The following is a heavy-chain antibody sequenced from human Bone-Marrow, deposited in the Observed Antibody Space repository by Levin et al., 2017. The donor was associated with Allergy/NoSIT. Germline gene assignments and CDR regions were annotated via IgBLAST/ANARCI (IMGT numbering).Heavy chain of an antibody. CDR3: AKDIRAVGAPDY. D-gene: IGHD1-26*01. CDR1: GFTFDDYA. CDR2: ISWNSGSI. V-gene: IGHV3-9*01. J-gene: IGHJ4*02. Sequence: PGGSLRLSCAASGFTFDDYAMHWVRQAPGKGLEWVSGISWNSGSIGYADSVKGRFTISRDNAKNSLYLQMNSLRAEDTALYYCAKDIRAVGAPDYWGQGTLVTVSS.